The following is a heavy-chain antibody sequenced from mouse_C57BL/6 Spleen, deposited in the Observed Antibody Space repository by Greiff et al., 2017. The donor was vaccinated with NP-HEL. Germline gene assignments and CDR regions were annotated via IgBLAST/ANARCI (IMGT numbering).Heavy chain of an antibody. CDR3: ASQTAQATGFAY. D-gene: IGHD3-2*02. V-gene: IGHV1-80*01. J-gene: IGHJ3*01. CDR1: GYAFSSYW. Sequence: QVQLKQSGAELVKPGASVKISCKASGYAFSSYWMNWVKQRPGKGLEWIGRIYPGDGDTNYNGKFKGKATLTADKSSSTAYMQLSSLTSEDSAVYFCASQTAQATGFAYWGQGTLVTVSA. CDR2: IYPGDGDT.